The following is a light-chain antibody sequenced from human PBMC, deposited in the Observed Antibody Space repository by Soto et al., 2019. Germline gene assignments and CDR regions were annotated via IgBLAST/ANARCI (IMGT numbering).Light chain of an antibody. CDR2: GAS. V-gene: IGKV3-20*01. Sequence: EFVLTQSPGKLSLSPGERATLSCRASQSISSGFLAWYQQKPGQAPRLLIYGASHRGTGIPDRFSGSGSGTDFTLTISRLEPEDFAVYYRQQYGSSPLLTFGGGTKVEIK. CDR3: QQYGSSPLLT. CDR1: QSISSGF. J-gene: IGKJ4*01.